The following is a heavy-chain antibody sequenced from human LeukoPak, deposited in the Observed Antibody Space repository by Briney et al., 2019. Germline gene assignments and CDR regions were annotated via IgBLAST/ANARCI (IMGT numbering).Heavy chain of an antibody. V-gene: IGHV1-8*01. CDR2: MNPNSGNT. D-gene: IGHD6-13*01. CDR1: GYTFTSYD. Sequence: ASVKVSCKASGYTFTSYDINWVRQATGQGLELMGWMNPNSGNTGYAQKFQGRVTMTRNTSISTAYMELSSLRSEDTAVYYCARGLDRIAAAGSSDYWGQGTLVTVSS. J-gene: IGHJ4*02. CDR3: ARGLDRIAAAGSSDY.